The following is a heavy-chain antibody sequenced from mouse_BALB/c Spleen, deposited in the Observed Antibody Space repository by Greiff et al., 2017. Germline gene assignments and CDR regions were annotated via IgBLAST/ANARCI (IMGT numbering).Heavy chain of an antibody. CDR2: ISSGGSYT. J-gene: IGHJ3*01. Sequence: EGKLVESGGGLVKPGGSLKLSCAASGFTFSSYAMSWVRQTPEKRLEWVATISSGGSYTYYPDSVKGRFTISRDNAKNTLYLQMSSLRSEDTAMYYCATPRAYWGQGTLVTVSA. CDR1: GFTFSSYA. V-gene: IGHV5-9-3*01. CDR3: ATPRAY.